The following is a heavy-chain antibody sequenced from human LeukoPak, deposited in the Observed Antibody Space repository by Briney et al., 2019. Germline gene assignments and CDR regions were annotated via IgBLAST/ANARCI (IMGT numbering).Heavy chain of an antibody. CDR2: IYTSGST. V-gene: IGHV4-4*07. J-gene: IGHJ5*02. D-gene: IGHD6-13*01. CDR3: ARDLGSIAAAGTRWFDP. CDR1: GGSISSYY. Sequence: SETLSLTCTVSGGSISSYYWSWIRQPAGKGLEWIGRIYTSGSTNYNPSLKSRVTMSVDTSKNQFSLKLSSETAADTAVYYCARDLGSIAAAGTRWFDPWGQGTLVTVSS.